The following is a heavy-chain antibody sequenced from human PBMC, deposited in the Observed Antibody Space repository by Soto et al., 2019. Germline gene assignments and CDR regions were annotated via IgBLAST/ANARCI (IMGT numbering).Heavy chain of an antibody. D-gene: IGHD3-16*01. CDR1: GFSFSWAG. J-gene: IGHJ3*02. Sequence: QVQLVQSGGGAVLSGNSLRLSCEASGFSFSWAGMHWLRQTPGKGLEWVAAVSGDARDTLYADSVKGRFTISRDNPKSRLFLQMHSLGAEDAAVYYCARGLNKAAGGAFDIWGQGALVTVSS. CDR3: ARGLNKAAGGAFDI. CDR2: VSGDARDT. V-gene: IGHV3-30*19.